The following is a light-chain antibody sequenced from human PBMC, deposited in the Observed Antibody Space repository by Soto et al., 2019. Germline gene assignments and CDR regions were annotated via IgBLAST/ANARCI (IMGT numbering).Light chain of an antibody. CDR2: DVS. Sequence: QSVLTQPASVSGSPGQSITISCTGTSSDVGGYNYVSWYQQHPGKAPKLMIYDVSNRPSGVSNRFSGSKSGNTASLTISGLQAEDEADYYSSSYTSSSTGVFGTGTMVTVL. J-gene: IGLJ1*01. CDR3: SSYTSSSTGV. CDR1: SSDVGGYNY. V-gene: IGLV2-14*01.